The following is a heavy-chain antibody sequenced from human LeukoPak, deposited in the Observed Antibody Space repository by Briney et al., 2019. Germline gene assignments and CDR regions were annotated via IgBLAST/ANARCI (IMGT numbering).Heavy chain of an antibody. D-gene: IGHD6-19*01. CDR3: AKTTYASNSSGWYNHFDY. J-gene: IGHJ4*02. Sequence: GSLRLSCAASGFTFSSYAMTWVRQAPGKGLEWVSTISSSGYSTYYADSVKGRFTISRDNSKNTLYLQLNSLRAEDTTVYYCAKTTYASNSSGWYNHFDYWGQGTLVTVSS. CDR1: GFTFSSYA. CDR2: ISSSGYST. V-gene: IGHV3-23*01.